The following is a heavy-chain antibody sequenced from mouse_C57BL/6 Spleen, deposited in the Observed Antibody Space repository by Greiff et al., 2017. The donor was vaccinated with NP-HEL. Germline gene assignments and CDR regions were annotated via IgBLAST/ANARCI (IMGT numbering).Heavy chain of an antibody. Sequence: QVQLQQSGPGLVQPSPSLSITCTVSGFSLTSYGVHWVRQSPGKGLEWLGVIWSGGSTDYNAAFISRLSISKDNSKSQVFFKMNSLQADDTAIYYCARALSNLSWFAYWGQGTLVTVSA. CDR1: GFSLTSYG. CDR2: IWSGGST. J-gene: IGHJ3*01. V-gene: IGHV2-2*01. D-gene: IGHD2-5*01. CDR3: ARALSNLSWFAY.